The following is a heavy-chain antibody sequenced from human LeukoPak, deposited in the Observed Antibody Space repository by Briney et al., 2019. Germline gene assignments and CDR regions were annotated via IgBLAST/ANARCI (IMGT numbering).Heavy chain of an antibody. D-gene: IGHD6-19*01. CDR2: ISTYNGNT. CDR1: GYTSTSYG. CDR3: ARDQRRGYSSVWYGGY. V-gene: IGHV1-18*01. J-gene: IGHJ4*02. Sequence: ASVKVSCKASGYTSTSYGISWVRQAPGQGLEWMGWISTYNGNTNYAQNLQGRDTMTTETSPTTAHIEKRSVRADDTAVYYCARDQRRGYSSVWYGGYWGQGTLVTVSS.